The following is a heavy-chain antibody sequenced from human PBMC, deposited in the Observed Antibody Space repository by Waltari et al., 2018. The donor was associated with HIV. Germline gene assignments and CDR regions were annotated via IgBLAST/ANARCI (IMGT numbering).Heavy chain of an antibody. Sequence: QVQLVESGGGMVQPGGSLRLSCEASGCIFRDLAIHWVRQAPGKGLGWVAVIARDGSSKYYADSVQGRFTISRDNSKNSLHLHMNSLRPKDTAVYYCAREGIVAAPFDFWGLGTLVTVSS. CDR2: IARDGSSK. J-gene: IGHJ4*02. CDR3: AREGIVAAPFDF. V-gene: IGHV3-30*01. CDR1: GCIFRDLA. D-gene: IGHD2-15*01.